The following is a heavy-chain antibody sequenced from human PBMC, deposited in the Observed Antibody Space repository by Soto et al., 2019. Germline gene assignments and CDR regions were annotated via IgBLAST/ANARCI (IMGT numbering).Heavy chain of an antibody. D-gene: IGHD3-10*01. J-gene: IGHJ6*02. V-gene: IGHV1-3*01. Sequence: QVQLVQSGAEVKKPGASVKVSCKASGYTFTSYAMHWVRQAPGQRLEWMGWINAGNGNTKYSQKFQGRVTITRDTSASPAYMELSSLRSEDTAVYYCAREDSTLWFGELWSSQNYYYYGMDVWGQGTTVTVSS. CDR3: AREDSTLWFGELWSSQNYYYYGMDV. CDR2: INAGNGNT. CDR1: GYTFTSYA.